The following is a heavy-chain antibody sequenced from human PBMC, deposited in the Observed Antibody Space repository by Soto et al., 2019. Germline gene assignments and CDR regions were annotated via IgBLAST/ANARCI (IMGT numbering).Heavy chain of an antibody. CDR3: ARGGCTDGVCTYFFDS. D-gene: IGHD2-8*01. CDR2: INPNSGAT. V-gene: IGHV1-2*02. Sequence: GASVKVSCKGSGYTFTDYYIQWVRQAPGQGLEWMGWINPNSGATKSTQRFQDSVTMTRDTSVSTAYMELTSLRSDDTAVYYCARGGCTDGVCTYFFDSWGLGTLVTVSS. J-gene: IGHJ4*02. CDR1: GYTFTDYY.